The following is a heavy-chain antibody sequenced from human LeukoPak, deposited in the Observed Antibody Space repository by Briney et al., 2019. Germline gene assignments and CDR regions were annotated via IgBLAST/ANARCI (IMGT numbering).Heavy chain of an antibody. D-gene: IGHD1-26*01. J-gene: IGHJ4*02. CDR2: ISSSSSTI. CDR1: GFTFSSYS. Sequence: PGGSLRLSCAASGFTFSSYSMNWVRQAPGKGLEWVSYISSSSSTIYYADSVKGRFTISRDNAKNSLYLQMNSLRAEDTAVYYCARDLLREIVGATLFDYWGQGTLVTVSS. V-gene: IGHV3-48*01. CDR3: ARDLLREIVGATLFDY.